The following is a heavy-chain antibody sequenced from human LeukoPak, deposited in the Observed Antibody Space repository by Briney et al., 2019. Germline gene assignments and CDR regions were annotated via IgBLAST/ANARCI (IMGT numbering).Heavy chain of an antibody. Sequence: GGSLRLSCAASGFTFSSYAMNWVRQAPGKVLEWVSYISSSGSTIYYADSVKGRFTISRDNAKNSLYLQMNSLRAEDTAVYYCAELGITMIGGVWGKGTTVTISS. CDR1: GFTFSSYA. J-gene: IGHJ6*04. D-gene: IGHD3-10*02. CDR3: AELGITMIGGV. CDR2: ISSSGSTI. V-gene: IGHV3-48*03.